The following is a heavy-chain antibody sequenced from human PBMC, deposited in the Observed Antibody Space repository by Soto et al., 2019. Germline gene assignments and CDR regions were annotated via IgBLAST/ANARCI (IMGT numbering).Heavy chain of an antibody. CDR2: ISGSGGST. J-gene: IGHJ6*03. Sequence: GGSLRLSCAASGFTFSSYAMNWVRQAPGKGLEWVSAISGSGGSTYYADSVKGRFTISRDNSKNTLFLLMNSLRAEDTAVYYCAKDPLGTAAYYVYYYYYMDVWGKGTTVTVSS. D-gene: IGHD3-10*02. CDR3: AKDPLGTAAYYVYYYYYMDV. CDR1: GFTFSSYA. V-gene: IGHV3-23*01.